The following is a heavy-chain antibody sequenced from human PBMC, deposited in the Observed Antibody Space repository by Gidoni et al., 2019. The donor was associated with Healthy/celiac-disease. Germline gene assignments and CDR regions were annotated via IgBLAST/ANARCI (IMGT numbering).Heavy chain of an antibody. CDR2: IYYSGST. CDR1: GGSISSSSYY. D-gene: IGHD3-3*01. V-gene: IGHV4-39*01. Sequence: QLQLQESGPGLVKPSETLSLTCTVSGGSISSSSYYWGWIRQPPGKGLEWIGSIYYSGSTYYNPSLKSRVTISVDTSKNQFSLKLSSVTAADTAVYYCARLGSFTIFGVFDAFDIWGQGTMVTVSS. J-gene: IGHJ3*02. CDR3: ARLGSFTIFGVFDAFDI.